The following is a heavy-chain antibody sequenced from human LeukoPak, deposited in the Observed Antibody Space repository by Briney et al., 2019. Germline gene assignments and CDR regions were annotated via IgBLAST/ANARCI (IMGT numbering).Heavy chain of an antibody. D-gene: IGHD6-19*01. CDR2: IYYSGST. CDR1: GGSISSYY. CDR3: ARLKPGIAVGRVFDY. J-gene: IGHJ4*02. V-gene: IGHV4-59*01. Sequence: SETLSLTCTVSGGSISSYYWSWIRQPPGKGLEWIGYIYYSGSTNYNPSLKSRVTISVDTSKNQFSLKLSSVTAADTAVYYCARLKPGIAVGRVFDYWGQGTLVTVSS.